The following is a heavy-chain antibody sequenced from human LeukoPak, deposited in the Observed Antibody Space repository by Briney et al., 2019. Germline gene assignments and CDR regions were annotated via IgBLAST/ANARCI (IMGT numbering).Heavy chain of an antibody. D-gene: IGHD3-9*01. CDR3: ATGDTLTDLFAAPPRSYFDY. CDR1: GYTLTELS. V-gene: IGHV1-24*01. J-gene: IGHJ4*02. Sequence: ASVKVSCKVSGYTLTELSMHWVRQAPGKGLEWMGGFDPEDGETIYAQKFQGRVTMTEDTSTDTAYMELSSLRSEDTAVYYCATGDTLTDLFAAPPRSYFDYWGQGTLVTVSS. CDR2: FDPEDGET.